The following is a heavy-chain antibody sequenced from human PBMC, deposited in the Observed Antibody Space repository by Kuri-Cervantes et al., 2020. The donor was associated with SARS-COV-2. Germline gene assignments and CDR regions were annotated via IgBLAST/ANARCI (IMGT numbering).Heavy chain of an antibody. CDR2: ISWNSGSI. D-gene: IGHD6-13*01. V-gene: IGHV3-9*01. Sequence: SLRLSCAASGFTFDDYAMHWVRQAPGKGLEWVSDISWNSGSIGYADSVKGRFTISRDNAKNSLYLQMNSPRAEDTAVYYCARDVAAGCAYYYYMDVWGKGTTVTVSS. CDR1: GFTFDDYA. CDR3: ARDVAAGCAYYYYMDV. J-gene: IGHJ6*03.